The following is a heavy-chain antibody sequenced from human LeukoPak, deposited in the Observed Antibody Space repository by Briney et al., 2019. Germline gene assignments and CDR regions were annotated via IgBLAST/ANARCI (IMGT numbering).Heavy chain of an antibody. CDR2: IKQDGSEK. V-gene: IGHV3-7*01. J-gene: IGHJ4*02. CDR3: AREGIVATYYFDY. Sequence: GGSLRLSCAASAFTFSSYWMSWVRQAPGKGLEWVANIKQDGSEKYYVDSVKGRFTTSRDNAKNSLYLQMNSLRAEDTAVYYCAREGIVATYYFDYWGQGTLVTVSS. CDR1: AFTFSSYW. D-gene: IGHD6-25*01.